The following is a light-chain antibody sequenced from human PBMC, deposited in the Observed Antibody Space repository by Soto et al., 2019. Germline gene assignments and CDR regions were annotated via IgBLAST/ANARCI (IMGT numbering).Light chain of an antibody. V-gene: IGKV1-13*02. Sequence: AIQLTQSPSSLSASVGDRLTITCRASQGISSALAWYQQKPGKAPKLLIYDASSLESGVPSRFSGSGSGTDFTLTISSLQPEDFATYYCQQFNSYPRLTFGGGTKVEIK. J-gene: IGKJ4*01. CDR1: QGISSA. CDR3: QQFNSYPRLT. CDR2: DAS.